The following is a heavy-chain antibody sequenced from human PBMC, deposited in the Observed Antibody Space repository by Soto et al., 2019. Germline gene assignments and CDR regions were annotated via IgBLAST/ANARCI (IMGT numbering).Heavy chain of an antibody. Sequence: QVQLVQSGAEVKKPGASVKVSCKASGYTFTSYGISWVRQAPGQGLEWMGWISAYNGNTNYAQKLQGRVTMTTDTSTSTGYMGLGSLRSEDTGVYYCAGDVWFGELLDGGSTTRFDYWGQGTLVTVSS. CDR2: ISAYNGNT. CDR1: GYTFTSYG. D-gene: IGHD3-10*01. J-gene: IGHJ4*02. V-gene: IGHV1-18*01. CDR3: AGDVWFGELLDGGSTTRFDY.